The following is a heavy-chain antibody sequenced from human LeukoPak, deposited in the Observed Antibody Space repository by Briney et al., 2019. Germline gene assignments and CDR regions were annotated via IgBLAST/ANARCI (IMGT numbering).Heavy chain of an antibody. CDR2: MNPNSGNT. CDR1: GYTFSSYD. Sequence: AASVKVSCKASGYTFSSYDINWVRQATGQGLEWMGWMNPNSGNTGYAQKFQGRVTFTRNTSISTAYMELSSLRSEDTAVFYCARGDSRYSSSFPFDDWGQGTLVTASS. D-gene: IGHD6-6*01. J-gene: IGHJ4*02. CDR3: ARGDSRYSSSFPFDD. V-gene: IGHV1-8*03.